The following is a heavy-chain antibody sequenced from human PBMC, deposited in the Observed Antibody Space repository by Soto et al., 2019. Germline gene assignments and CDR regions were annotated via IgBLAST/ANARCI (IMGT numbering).Heavy chain of an antibody. J-gene: IGHJ5*02. V-gene: IGHV1-69*01. CDR3: ARGWEGYPQINWFDP. CDR1: GGTFSSYA. Sequence: QVQLVQSGAEVKKPGSSVKVSCKASGGTFSSYAISWVRQAPGQGLEWMGGIIHIFGTANYEQKFQGRVTINADESTSTAYMELSSLRSEDTAVYYCARGWEGYPQINWFDPWGQGTLVTVSS. D-gene: IGHD3-16*02. CDR2: IIHIFGTA.